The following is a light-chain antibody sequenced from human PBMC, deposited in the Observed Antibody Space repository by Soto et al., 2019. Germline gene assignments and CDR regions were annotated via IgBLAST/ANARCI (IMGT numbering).Light chain of an antibody. CDR2: GAS. J-gene: IGKJ1*01. CDR3: QQYDYLWT. CDR1: QSVRAG. Sequence: EMVMTQSPATLSVSPGEGATLYCRASQSVRAGLAWYQQKPGQAPRLLIYGASIRATGIPARFSGSGSGTEFTLTITSLQSEDFAVYYCQQYDYLWTFGQGTKVDI. V-gene: IGKV3-15*01.